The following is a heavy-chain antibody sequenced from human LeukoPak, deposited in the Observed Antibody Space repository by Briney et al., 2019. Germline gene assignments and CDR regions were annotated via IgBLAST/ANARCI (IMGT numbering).Heavy chain of an antibody. CDR3: AKVSSDDYVWGSYIDY. Sequence: GGSLRLSCAAFGFTFSSYAMSWVRQAPGKGLEWVSAISGSGGSTYYADSVKGRFTISRDNSKNTLYLQMNSLRAEDTAVYYCAKVSSDDYVWGSYIDYWGQGTLVTVSS. D-gene: IGHD3-16*01. CDR1: GFTFSSYA. CDR2: ISGSGGST. V-gene: IGHV3-23*01. J-gene: IGHJ4*02.